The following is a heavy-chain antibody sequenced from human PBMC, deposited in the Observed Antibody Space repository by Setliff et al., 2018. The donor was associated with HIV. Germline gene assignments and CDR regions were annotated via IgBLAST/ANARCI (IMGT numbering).Heavy chain of an antibody. CDR3: ARDSANGKTANLNYLDV. V-gene: IGHV4-4*02. J-gene: IGHJ6*03. Sequence: SETLSLTCAVSGGSISSNKWWSWVRQPPGKGLEWIGEIYHSGSTNYNPSLKSRVTTSVDTSKNQFSLRLSSVTAADTAVYYCARDSANGKTANLNYLDVWGKGTTVTVSS. CDR2: IYHSGST. D-gene: IGHD2-8*01. CDR1: GGSISSNKW.